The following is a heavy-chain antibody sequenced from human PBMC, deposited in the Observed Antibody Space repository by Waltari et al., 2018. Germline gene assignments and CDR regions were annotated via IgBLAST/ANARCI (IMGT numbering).Heavy chain of an antibody. J-gene: IGHJ4*02. V-gene: IGHV3-23*01. CDR2: ISSGSANI. CDR1: AITFSTYY. Sequence: EVQLLESGGGLVQPGGPLRLTCAASAITFSTYYMSGFRQAPGKGLEWVSAISSGSANIYYADSVKGRFTVSRDNSKNTLYLQMDSLRADDTAVYYCANSRGLYWGQGTLVIVSS. CDR3: ANSRGLY.